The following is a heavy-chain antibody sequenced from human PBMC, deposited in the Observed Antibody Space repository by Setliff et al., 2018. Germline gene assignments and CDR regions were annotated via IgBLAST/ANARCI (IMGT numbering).Heavy chain of an antibody. Sequence: GGSLRLSCVGSGFTFTSYCMTWVRQAPGKGLEWVANIKRDGSEGYYVDSVKGRSTISRDNARNSLFLQMNSLRAEDTAVYYCARDLGYGNFGYAFDVWGQGSMVTVSS. CDR3: ARDLGYGNFGYAFDV. CDR1: GFTFTSYC. J-gene: IGHJ3*01. V-gene: IGHV3-7*01. CDR2: IKRDGSEG. D-gene: IGHD3-10*01.